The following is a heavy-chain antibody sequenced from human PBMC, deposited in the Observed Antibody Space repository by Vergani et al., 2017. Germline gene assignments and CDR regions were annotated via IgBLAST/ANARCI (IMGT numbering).Heavy chain of an antibody. V-gene: IGHV1-69*13. D-gene: IGHD3-22*01. CDR3: ARSSGYYSYYFDF. Sequence: QGQLAQSGAEVKKPGSSVKVSCKASGGTFSSNSISWVRQAPGQGLEWMGRIIPIFGTASNAQKFQGRVTILADESTSTAYMELRSLRSEDTAVYYCARSSGYYSYYFDFWGQGTLVTVSS. CDR2: IIPIFGTA. J-gene: IGHJ4*02. CDR1: GGTFSSNS.